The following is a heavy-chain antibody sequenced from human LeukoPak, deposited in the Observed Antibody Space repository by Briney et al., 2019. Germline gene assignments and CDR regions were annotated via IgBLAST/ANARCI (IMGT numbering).Heavy chain of an antibody. V-gene: IGHV4-59*01. CDR2: IYYSGST. D-gene: IGHD3-22*01. Sequence: PSETLSLTCTVSGGSISSYYWSWIRQPPGKGLEWIGYIYYSGSTNYNPSLKSRVTISVDTSKNQFSLRLSSVTAADTAVYYCARARKTYYYDSSGYFDYWGQGTLVTVSS. J-gene: IGHJ4*02. CDR3: ARARKTYYYDSSGYFDY. CDR1: GGSISSYY.